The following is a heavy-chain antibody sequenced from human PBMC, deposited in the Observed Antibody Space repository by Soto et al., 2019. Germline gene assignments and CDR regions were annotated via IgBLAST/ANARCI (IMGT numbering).Heavy chain of an antibody. V-gene: IGHV1-18*01. J-gene: IGHJ2*01. D-gene: IGHD1-26*01. Sequence: QVQLVQSGAEVKKPGASVKVSCKASGYTFTTYGISWVRQAPGQGLEWMGWISAYNGNTNYAQKLRGRVTMTTEKSTSTAYMELRSLRADDTAVFYCARRVGSNYWYFDLWGRGTLVTVSS. CDR1: GYTFTTYG. CDR3: ARRVGSNYWYFDL. CDR2: ISAYNGNT.